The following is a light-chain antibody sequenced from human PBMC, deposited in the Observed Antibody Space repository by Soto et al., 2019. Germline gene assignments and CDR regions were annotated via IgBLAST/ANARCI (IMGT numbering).Light chain of an antibody. CDR3: SSYPRSSTYV. Sequence: QSALTQPASLSGSPGQSIAISCTGTSSDVGGYNYVSWYQQHPGKAPKLMVYDVSNRPSGVSNRFSGSKSGTTASLTLSGLQAEDEADYYCSSYPRSSTYVFGTGTKLTVL. CDR1: SSDVGGYNY. J-gene: IGLJ1*01. V-gene: IGLV2-14*01. CDR2: DVS.